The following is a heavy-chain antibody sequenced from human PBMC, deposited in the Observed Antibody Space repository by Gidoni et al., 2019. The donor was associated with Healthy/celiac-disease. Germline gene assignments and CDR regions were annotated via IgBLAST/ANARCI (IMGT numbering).Heavy chain of an antibody. Sequence: QLQLQESGPGLVKPSETLSLPCTVSGGSISSSSYYWGWIRQPPGKGLEWIGSIYYSGSTYYNPSLKSRVTISVDTSKNQISLKLSSVTAADTAVYYCARWGSMTTVTHWGQGTLVTVSS. CDR3: ARWGSMTTVTH. V-gene: IGHV4-39*01. CDR2: IYYSGST. J-gene: IGHJ4*02. D-gene: IGHD4-17*01. CDR1: GGSISSSSYY.